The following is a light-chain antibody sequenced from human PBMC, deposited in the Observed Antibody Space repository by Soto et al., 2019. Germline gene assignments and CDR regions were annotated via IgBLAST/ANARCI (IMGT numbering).Light chain of an antibody. J-gene: IGKJ4*01. Sequence: EIVMSQSPATLSVSPGESATLSCRASQSISDNLAWYQQKPGLAPRLLIYHTSTRATGVPARFSGSGSGTEFSLTISSPQSEDFAVYYCQRYDNWPLTFGGGTKVDIK. CDR2: HTS. V-gene: IGKV3-15*01. CDR1: QSISDN. CDR3: QRYDNWPLT.